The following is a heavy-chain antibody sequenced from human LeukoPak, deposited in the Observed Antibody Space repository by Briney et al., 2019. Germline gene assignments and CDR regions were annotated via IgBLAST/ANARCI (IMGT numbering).Heavy chain of an antibody. V-gene: IGHV3-30*18. CDR2: ISYDGSNK. CDR3: AKDFESVVPYYGSGTDY. D-gene: IGHD3-10*01. Sequence: GRSLRLSCAASGFSFSSYGMHWVRQAPDKGLEWVAVISYDGSNKYYAGSVKGRFTISRDKSKNTLYLQMNSLRAEDTAVYYCAKDFESVVPYYGSGTDYWGQGTLVTVSS. CDR1: GFSFSSYG. J-gene: IGHJ4*02.